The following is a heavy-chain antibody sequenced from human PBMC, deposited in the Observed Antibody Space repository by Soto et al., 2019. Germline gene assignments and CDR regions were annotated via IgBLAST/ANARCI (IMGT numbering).Heavy chain of an antibody. V-gene: IGHV3-30-3*01. D-gene: IGHD5-12*01. Sequence: GGSLRLSCAASGLTFSSYAMHWVRQAPGKGLEWVAVISYDGSNKYYADSVKGRFTISRDNSKNTLYLQMNSLRAEDTAVYYCAKDPDIVADEDYWGQGTLVTVSS. CDR2: ISYDGSNK. CDR1: GLTFSSYA. J-gene: IGHJ4*02. CDR3: AKDPDIVADEDY.